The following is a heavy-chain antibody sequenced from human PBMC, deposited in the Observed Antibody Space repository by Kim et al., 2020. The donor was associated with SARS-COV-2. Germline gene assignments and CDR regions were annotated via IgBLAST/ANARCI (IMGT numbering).Heavy chain of an antibody. Sequence: SETLSLTCAVYGGSFSGYYWSWIRQPPGKWLEWIGEINHSGSTNYNPSLKSRVTISVDTSKNQFSLKLSSVTAADTAVYYCARGGLRYDFWSGYYGRWFDPWGQGTLVTVSS. CDR2: INHSGST. V-gene: IGHV4-34*01. D-gene: IGHD3-3*01. CDR1: GGSFSGYY. J-gene: IGHJ5*02. CDR3: ARGGLRYDFWSGYYGRWFDP.